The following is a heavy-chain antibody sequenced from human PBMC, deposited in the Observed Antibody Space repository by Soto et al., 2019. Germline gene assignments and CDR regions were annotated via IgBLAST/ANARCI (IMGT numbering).Heavy chain of an antibody. V-gene: IGHV1-2*02. CDR2: INPKTGYT. J-gene: IGHJ5*02. Sequence: QEQLVQSGTEVKKPGASVTVSCKSSGYTFTDFYLHWLRQAPGQGLEWVGWINPKTGYTESTQKFQGRVTMYRDTSVSTAYIDLTSPTSDDTAMYYCATGTNGTTGWYHPWGQGTRVTVSS. CDR1: GYTFTDFY. D-gene: IGHD1-1*01. CDR3: ATGTNGTTGWYHP.